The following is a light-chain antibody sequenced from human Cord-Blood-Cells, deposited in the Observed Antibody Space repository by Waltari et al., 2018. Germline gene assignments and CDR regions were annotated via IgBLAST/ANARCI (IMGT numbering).Light chain of an antibody. V-gene: IGKV4-1*01. CDR1: QSVLYSSNNKNY. CDR3: QQYYSTPRT. CDR2: WAS. J-gene: IGKJ1*01. Sequence: DIVMTQSPDSLAVSLVERATINCKSRQSVLYSSNNKNYLAWYQQKPGQPPNLLIYWASTRESWVPDRFSGSGSGTDFTLTSSSLQAEDVAVYYCQQYYSTPRTFGQGTKVEIK.